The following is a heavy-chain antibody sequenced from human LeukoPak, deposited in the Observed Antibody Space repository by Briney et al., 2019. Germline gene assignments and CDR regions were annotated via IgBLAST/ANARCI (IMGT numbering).Heavy chain of an antibody. D-gene: IGHD5-18*01. Sequence: SETLSLTCTVSGGSVSSYYWSWIRQPPGKGLEWIGYIYYSGSTNYNPSLKSRVTISVDTSKNQFSLKLSSVTAADTAVYYCAKDQGYSYGSYYFDYWGQGTLVTVSS. CDR3: AKDQGYSYGSYYFDY. J-gene: IGHJ4*02. CDR1: GGSVSSYY. V-gene: IGHV4-59*02. CDR2: IYYSGST.